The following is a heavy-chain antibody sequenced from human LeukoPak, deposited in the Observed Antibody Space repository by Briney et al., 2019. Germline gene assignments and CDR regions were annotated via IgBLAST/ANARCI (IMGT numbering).Heavy chain of an antibody. CDR2: ISSSSSTI. V-gene: IGHV3-48*01. CDR1: GFTFSSYS. J-gene: IGHJ4*02. D-gene: IGHD3-10*01. CDR3: ARYYYGSGSYPHLDY. Sequence: PGGSLRLSCAASGFTFSSYSMNWVRQAPGKGLEWVSYISSSSSTIYYADSVKGRFTISRGNAKNSLYLQMNSLRAEDTAVYYCARYYYGSGSYPHLDYWGQGTLVTVSS.